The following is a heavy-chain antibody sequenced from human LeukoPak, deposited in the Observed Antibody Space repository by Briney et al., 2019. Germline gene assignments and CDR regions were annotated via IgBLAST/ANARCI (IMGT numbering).Heavy chain of an antibody. CDR1: GGTFSSYA. J-gene: IGHJ3*02. Sequence: SVKVSCKASGGTFSSYAISWVRQAPGQGPEWMGRIIPILGIANYAQKFQGRVTITADKSTSTAYMELSSLRSEDTAVYYCATYSSSWYGPGDAFDIWGQGTMVTVSS. CDR3: ATYSSSWYGPGDAFDI. V-gene: IGHV1-69*04. D-gene: IGHD6-13*01. CDR2: IIPILGIA.